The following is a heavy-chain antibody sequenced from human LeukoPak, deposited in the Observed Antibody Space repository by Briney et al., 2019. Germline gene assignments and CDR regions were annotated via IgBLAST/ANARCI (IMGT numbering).Heavy chain of an antibody. D-gene: IGHD6-19*01. CDR1: VGSISRGDYY. CDR3: ATLASSGWSHCDY. CDR2: IYYSGST. J-gene: IGHJ4*02. Sequence: PSQTLSLTCTVSVGSISRGDYYGSWIRQPPGRGPEWIGYIYYSGSTNYNPSLKSRVTISVDTSKNQFSLKLNSVTAADTAVYYCATLASSGWSHCDYWGQGTLVTVSS. V-gene: IGHV4-30-4*01.